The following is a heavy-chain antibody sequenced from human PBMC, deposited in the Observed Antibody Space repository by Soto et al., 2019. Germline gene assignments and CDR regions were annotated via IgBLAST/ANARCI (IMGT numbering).Heavy chain of an antibody. V-gene: IGHV4-39*01. CDR3: ASLPGITTFRRGY. D-gene: IGHD1-1*01. CDR1: GGSISSPSYY. J-gene: IGHJ4*02. CDR2: IYYSGNT. Sequence: QLQLQESGPGLVKPSENLSLTCSVSGGSISSPSYYWGWIRQPPGKGLEWIGSIYYSGNTYYNPSLKSLVTIFVDTSKNQFFLKVNSVTAADTAVYFCASLPGITTFRRGYWGQGTLVTVSS.